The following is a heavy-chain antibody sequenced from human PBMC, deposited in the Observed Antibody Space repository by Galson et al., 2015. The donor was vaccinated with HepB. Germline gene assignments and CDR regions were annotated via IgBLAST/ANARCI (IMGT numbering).Heavy chain of an antibody. CDR1: GFTFSSYG. J-gene: IGHJ6*03. Sequence: SLRLSCAASGFTFSSYGMHWVRQAPGKGLEWVAVISYDGSNKYYADSVKGRFTISRDNSKNTLYLQMNSLRAEDTAVYYCAKDDLPSSSWGRAYYYYYMDVWGKGTTVTVSS. CDR3: AKDDLPSSSWGRAYYYYYMDV. V-gene: IGHV3-30*18. CDR2: ISYDGSNK. D-gene: IGHD6-13*01.